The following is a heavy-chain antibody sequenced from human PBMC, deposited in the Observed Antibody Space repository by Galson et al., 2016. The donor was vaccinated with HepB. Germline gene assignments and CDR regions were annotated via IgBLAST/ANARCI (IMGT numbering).Heavy chain of an antibody. V-gene: IGHV5-51*01. CDR1: GYSFTSYW. CDR2: IYPGDSDT. J-gene: IGHJ4*02. Sequence: SGAEVKKPGESLKISCKGSGYSFTSYWIGWVRQMPGKGLEWMGIIYPGDSDTRYSPSFQGQVTISADKSISTAYLQWSSLKASDTAMYYCARRPPPISGYDPEFDYWGQGTLVTVSS. D-gene: IGHD5-12*01. CDR3: ARRPPPISGYDPEFDY.